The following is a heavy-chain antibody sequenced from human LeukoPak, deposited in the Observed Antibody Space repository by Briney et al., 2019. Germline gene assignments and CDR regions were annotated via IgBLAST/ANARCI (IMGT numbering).Heavy chain of an antibody. CDR2: ISYDGSNR. J-gene: IGHJ6*03. CDR1: GFTFSSNA. Sequence: GRSLRLSCAASGFTFSSNAMHWVRQAPGKGLEWVAVISYDGSNRYYADSVKGRFTISRDNSKNALYLQMNSLRAEDTAVYYCARDLDSSSLSSMDVWGKGTTVTVSS. CDR3: ARDLDSSSLSSMDV. V-gene: IGHV3-30*01. D-gene: IGHD6-13*01.